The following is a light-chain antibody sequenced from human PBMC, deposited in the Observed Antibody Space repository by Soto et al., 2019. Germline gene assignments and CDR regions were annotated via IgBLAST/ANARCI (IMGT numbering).Light chain of an antibody. CDR1: QSISRW. CDR3: QQANRFPLT. J-gene: IGKJ4*01. CDR2: DAS. Sequence: DIQMTQSPSTLSASVGDRVTITCRDSQSISRWLAWYHQKQGKVPKLXIYDASNLGSGVPSKFSGSGSGTDFTLTISSLQPEDFETYDCQQANRFPLTFGGGTQVDTK. V-gene: IGKV1-5*01.